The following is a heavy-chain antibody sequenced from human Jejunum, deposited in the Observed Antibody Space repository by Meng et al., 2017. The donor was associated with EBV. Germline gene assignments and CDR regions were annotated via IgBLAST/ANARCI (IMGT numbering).Heavy chain of an antibody. D-gene: IGHD2-2*01. CDR1: GGSINSNDW. J-gene: IGHJ5*02. Sequence: QVQLQASGPGLVKPSGXLSPTCAVSGGSINSNDWWSWVRQSPVKGLEWIGDIYHTGSTNYNPSLKSRVTISVDKSKNHFSLKLNSVTAADTAIYYCARVLDCSTTSCYFGIDPWGQGTLVTVSS. CDR3: ARVLDCSTTSCYFGIDP. V-gene: IGHV4-4*02. CDR2: IYHTGST.